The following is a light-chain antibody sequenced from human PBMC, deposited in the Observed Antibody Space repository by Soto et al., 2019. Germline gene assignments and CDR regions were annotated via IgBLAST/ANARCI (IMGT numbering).Light chain of an antibody. Sequence: QSALTQPASVSGSPGQSITISCTGTSSDVGDNNYVSWYQQHPGKAPKLMIYDVTHRPSGISNRFSGSKSGNTATLTISGLQAGDEADYYCGSYKSSSTLYVFGTGTKVTVL. CDR3: GSYKSSSTLYV. V-gene: IGLV2-14*01. J-gene: IGLJ1*01. CDR2: DVT. CDR1: SSDVGDNNY.